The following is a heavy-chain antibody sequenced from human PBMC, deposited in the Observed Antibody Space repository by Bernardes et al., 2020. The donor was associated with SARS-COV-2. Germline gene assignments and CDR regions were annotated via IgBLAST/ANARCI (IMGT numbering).Heavy chain of an antibody. V-gene: IGHV4-31*01. CDR3: ARDRAGAFDI. CDR2: IYYSGST. J-gene: IGHJ3*02. Sequence: SETLSLTCTVSGGSISSGGYYWSWIRQHPGKGLEWIGYIYYSGSTYYNPSLKSLVTISVDTSKNQFSLKLSSVTAADTAVYYCARDRAGAFDIWGQGTMVTVSS. CDR1: GGSISSGGYY. D-gene: IGHD3-10*01.